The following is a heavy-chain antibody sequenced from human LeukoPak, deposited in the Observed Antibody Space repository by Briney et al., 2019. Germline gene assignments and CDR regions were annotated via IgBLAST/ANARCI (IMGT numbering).Heavy chain of an antibody. Sequence: GESLKISCKGSGYSFTSYWIGWVRQMPGKGLEWMGIIYPGDSDTRYRPSFQGQVTISADKSISTAYLQWSSLKASDTAMYYCARRGLYYYDSSGYYYVIDYWGQGTLVTVSS. V-gene: IGHV5-51*01. J-gene: IGHJ4*02. CDR1: GYSFTSYW. D-gene: IGHD3-22*01. CDR2: IYPGDSDT. CDR3: ARRGLYYYDSSGYYYVIDY.